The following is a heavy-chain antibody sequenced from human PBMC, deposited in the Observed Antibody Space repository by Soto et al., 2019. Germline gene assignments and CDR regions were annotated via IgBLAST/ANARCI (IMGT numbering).Heavy chain of an antibody. D-gene: IGHD7-27*01. CDR3: ARTPTGDLDY. V-gene: IGHV3-7*01. CDR2: IKHDGSAK. Sequence: GGSLRLSYAASGFSFSTYWMSWVRQPPGKALEWVANIKHDGSAKYYMDSVKGRFTISRDNAKNSLYLQMNSLRVEDTAVYYCARTPTGDLDYWGQGTLVTAPQ. J-gene: IGHJ4*02. CDR1: GFSFSTYW.